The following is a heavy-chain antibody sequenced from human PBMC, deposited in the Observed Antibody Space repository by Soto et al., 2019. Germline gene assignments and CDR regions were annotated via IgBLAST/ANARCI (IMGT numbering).Heavy chain of an antibody. CDR1: GYTFTNYY. CDR3: AREPNESYYFDY. Sequence: QVHLVQSGAEVKKPGASVKVSCKASGYTFTNYYIHWVRQAPGQGLEWMGIIRPSGGRTEYAQRFQGRVTMNRDTSTSTVYMELTSLTSEDTAVYYWAREPNESYYFDYWGQGTLVTVSS. D-gene: IGHD5-18*01. CDR2: IRPSGGRT. V-gene: IGHV1-46*01. J-gene: IGHJ4*02.